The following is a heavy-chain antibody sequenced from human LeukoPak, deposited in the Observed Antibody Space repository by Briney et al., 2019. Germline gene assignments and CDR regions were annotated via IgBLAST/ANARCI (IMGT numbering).Heavy chain of an antibody. CDR2: IRSKTYRGTA. CDR3: TSVHDSSAYYHSGVDY. CDR1: GFTFGDYA. J-gene: IGHJ4*02. D-gene: IGHD3-22*01. V-gene: IGHV3-49*04. Sequence: PGGSLRLSCTASGFTFGDYAMSWVRQAPGKGLEWVGFIRSKTYRGTAEYAASVKGRFTISRDDSKSIAYLKTNSLKTDDTAVYYCTSVHDSSAYYHSGVDYWGQGTLVTVSS.